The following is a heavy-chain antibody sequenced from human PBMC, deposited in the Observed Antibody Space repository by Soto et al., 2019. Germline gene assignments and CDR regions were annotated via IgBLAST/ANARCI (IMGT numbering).Heavy chain of an antibody. D-gene: IGHD3-3*01. CDR2: ITSSGSST. Sequence: HPGGSLRLSCAASGFTFSTSSMNWVRQAPGKGLEWVSYITSSGSSTSYADSVKGRFTISRDNAKDSLYLQMNSLRAEDTAVYYWARTFWTVYLTIDGWGEGALVTVSS. CDR1: GFTFSTSS. J-gene: IGHJ4*02. V-gene: IGHV3-48*01. CDR3: ARTFWTVYLTIDG.